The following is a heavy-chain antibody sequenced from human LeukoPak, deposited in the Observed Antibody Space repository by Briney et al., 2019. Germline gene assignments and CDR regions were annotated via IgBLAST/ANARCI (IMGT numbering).Heavy chain of an antibody. Sequence: GGSLRLSCVPSGITFSNSALSWVRQAPGKGLEWVSTITKSGDQTYYADSVKGRFTISRDNSKNTLYLQMNSLRAEDTAVYYCAKRGFGTAMVFYMDVWGKGTTVTVSS. V-gene: IGHV3-23*01. CDR2: ITKSGDQT. D-gene: IGHD5-18*01. J-gene: IGHJ6*03. CDR1: GITFSNSA. CDR3: AKRGFGTAMVFYMDV.